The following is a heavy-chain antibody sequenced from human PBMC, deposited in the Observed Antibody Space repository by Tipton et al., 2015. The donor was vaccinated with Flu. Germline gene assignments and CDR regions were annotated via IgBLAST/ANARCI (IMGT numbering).Heavy chain of an antibody. Sequence: VQLVQSGPEVKKPGASVKVSCKASGYTFTSYYMHWARQAPGQGLEWMGIINPSGGSTSYAQKFQGRVTMTRDTSTSTVYMELSSLRSEDTAVYYCASAGIAVAGTDWFDPWGQGTLVTVSS. J-gene: IGHJ5*02. D-gene: IGHD6-19*01. V-gene: IGHV1-46*01. CDR3: ASAGIAVAGTDWFDP. CDR1: GYTFTSYY. CDR2: INPSGGST.